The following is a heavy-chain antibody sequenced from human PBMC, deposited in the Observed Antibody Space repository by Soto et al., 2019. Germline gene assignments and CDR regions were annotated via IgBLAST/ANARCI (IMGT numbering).Heavy chain of an antibody. D-gene: IGHD5-18*01. V-gene: IGHV4-30-2*01. CDR1: GGSISSGGYS. Sequence: SETLSLTCAVSGGSISSGGYSWSRIRQPPGKGLEWIGYIYHSDGSSTSYADSVKGRFTISRDNAKNTVYLQMNSLRAEDTAVYYCARGPEVYSYGDRWGQGTLVTVSS. J-gene: IGHJ5*02. CDR3: ARGPEVYSYGDR. CDR2: IYHSDGSST.